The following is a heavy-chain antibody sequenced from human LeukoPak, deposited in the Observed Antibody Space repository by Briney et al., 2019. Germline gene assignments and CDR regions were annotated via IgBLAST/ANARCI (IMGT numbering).Heavy chain of an antibody. D-gene: IGHD1-26*01. V-gene: IGHV5-51*01. J-gene: IGHJ4*02. CDR1: GYTFAKYW. CDR3: ARSLYSGSYQEPNDY. Sequence: GESLKISCQASGYTFAKYWIGWVRQMSGKGLEWMGTIYPGDSDTRYGPSFQGQVTISVDKSINTAYLQWSSLKASDTAMYYCARSLYSGSYQEPNDYWGQGTLVTVSS. CDR2: IYPGDSDT.